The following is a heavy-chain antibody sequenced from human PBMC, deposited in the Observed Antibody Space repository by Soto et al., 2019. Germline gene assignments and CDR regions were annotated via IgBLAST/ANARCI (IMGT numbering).Heavy chain of an antibody. CDR1: GFTFSSYS. D-gene: IGHD3-10*01. CDR3: AKKVNSGSGSQFFDY. J-gene: IGHJ4*02. CDR2: FRSGGDDDTT. Sequence: GGSLRLSCAASGFTFSSYSMSWVRQAPGKGLEWVSGFRSGGDDDTTYYADSVMGRFTISRDNSKNTLFLQMNSLRAEDTAIYYCAKKVNSGSGSQFFDYWGQGTLVTVSS. V-gene: IGHV3-23*01.